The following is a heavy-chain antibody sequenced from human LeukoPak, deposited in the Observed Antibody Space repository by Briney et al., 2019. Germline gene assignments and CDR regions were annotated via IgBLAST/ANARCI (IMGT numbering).Heavy chain of an antibody. Sequence: SETLSLTCTASGGSISNYYWSWIRHPPGRGLEWIGDIHYSGSTNDNPSLKSRVTISIDTSKNQFSLNLNSVTAADTAVYYCARNGGSGWSDYWGQGILVTVSS. D-gene: IGHD6-19*01. J-gene: IGHJ4*02. V-gene: IGHV4-59*08. CDR2: IHYSGST. CDR3: ARNGGSGWSDY. CDR1: GGSISNYY.